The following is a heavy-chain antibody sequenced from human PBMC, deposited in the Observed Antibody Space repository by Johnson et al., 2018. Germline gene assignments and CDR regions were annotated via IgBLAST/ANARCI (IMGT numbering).Heavy chain of an antibody. CDR1: GFTVSTNY. D-gene: IGHD3-22*01. J-gene: IGHJ1*01. V-gene: IGHV3-66*02. CDR3: AREDSSGYYFRH. CDR2: LYSGGST. Sequence: EVQLVETGGNLVQPGGSLRLSCAASGFTVSTNYMSWVRPAPGKGLEWVSVLYSGGSTTYADSVKGRFTISRDNSKNTLYLQMNSLRAEDTAVYYCAREDSSGYYFRHWGQGTLVTVSS.